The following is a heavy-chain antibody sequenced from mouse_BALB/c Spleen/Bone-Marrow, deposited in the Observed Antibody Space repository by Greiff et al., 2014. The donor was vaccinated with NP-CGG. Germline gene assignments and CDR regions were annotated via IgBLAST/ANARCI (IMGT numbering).Heavy chain of an antibody. V-gene: IGHV1-4*02. J-gene: IGHJ3*01. D-gene: IGHD2-4*01. CDR1: GYTFTNYT. Sequence: VQLQQSAAELARPGASVKMSCKASGYTFTNYTMHWVKQRPGQGLEWIGYINPSSGYTEYNQKFKDKTTLTADKSSSTAYMQLSSLTSEDSAVYYCARDYDYGGGFAYWGQGTLVTVSA. CDR2: INPSSGYT. CDR3: ARDYDYGGGFAY.